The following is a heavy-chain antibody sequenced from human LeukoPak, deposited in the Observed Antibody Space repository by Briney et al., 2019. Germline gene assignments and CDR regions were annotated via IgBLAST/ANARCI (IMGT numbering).Heavy chain of an antibody. V-gene: IGHV3-23*01. CDR2: ISASGTA. CDR3: AKARVTTGYYMQVDY. Sequence: GGSLRLSCAASGFTFGTYAMTWVRQASGKGLEWVSVISASGTAHYADSMKGRFTIIRDNSKSTVYLQLSSLRPEDTAVYYCAKARVTTGYYMQVDYWGQGTLVTVSS. CDR1: GFTFGTYA. D-gene: IGHD3-9*01. J-gene: IGHJ4*02.